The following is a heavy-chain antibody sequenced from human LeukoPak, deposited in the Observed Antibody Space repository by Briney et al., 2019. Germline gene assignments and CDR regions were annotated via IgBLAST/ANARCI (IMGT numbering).Heavy chain of an antibody. CDR3: AREGGESYGMDV. D-gene: IGHD3-10*01. J-gene: IGHJ6*04. Sequence: GGSLRLSCAASGFTFGSNWMSWVRQAPGKGLEWVANIKQHGSEKYYVDSVKGRFTISRDNAKNSLYLQMNSLRDEDTAVYYCAREGGESYGMDVWGKGTTVTVSS. V-gene: IGHV3-7*03. CDR2: IKQHGSEK. CDR1: GFTFGSNW.